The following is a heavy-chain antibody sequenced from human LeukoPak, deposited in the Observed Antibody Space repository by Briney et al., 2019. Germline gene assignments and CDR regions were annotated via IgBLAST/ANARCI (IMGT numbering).Heavy chain of an antibody. CDR1: GYTFTSYG. J-gene: IGHJ3*02. CDR2: ISAYNGNT. D-gene: IGHD4-17*01. CDR3: ARVWESTTGDAFDI. V-gene: IGHV1-18*01. Sequence: GASVTVSYKASGYTFTSYGISWVRPAPGQGLEWMGWISAYNGNTNYAQKLQGRVTMTTDTSTSTAYMELRSLRSDDTAVYYCARVWESTTGDAFDIWGQGTMVTVSS.